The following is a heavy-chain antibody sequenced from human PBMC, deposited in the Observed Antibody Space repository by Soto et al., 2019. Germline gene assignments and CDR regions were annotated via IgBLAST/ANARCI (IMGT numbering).Heavy chain of an antibody. D-gene: IGHD1-1*01. CDR2: IYYSGST. CDR3: AGTANSNWFDP. J-gene: IGHJ5*02. CDR1: GGSISSRSYY. V-gene: IGHV4-39*01. Sequence: QLQLQELGPGLVKPSETLPLTCTVSGGSISSRSYYWGWIRQPPGEGLEWIGSIYYSGSTQYNPSLKSRVTISVDTSKNQFSLKLSSVTAADTAVYYCAGTANSNWFDPWGQGTLVTVSS.